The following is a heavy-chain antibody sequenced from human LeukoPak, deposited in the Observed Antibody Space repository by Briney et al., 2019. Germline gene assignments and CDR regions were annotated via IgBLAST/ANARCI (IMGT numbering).Heavy chain of an antibody. J-gene: IGHJ4*02. V-gene: IGHV7-4-1*02. CDR2: INTNTGNP. Sequence: GASVNVSCKASGYTFTSYAMNWVRQAPGQGLEWMGWINTNTGNPTYAQGFTGRFVFSLDTSVSTAYLQISSLKAEDTAVYYCARGSNHVMITFGGVIDWGQGTLVTVSS. CDR3: ARGSNHVMITFGGVID. D-gene: IGHD3-16*02. CDR1: GYTFTSYA.